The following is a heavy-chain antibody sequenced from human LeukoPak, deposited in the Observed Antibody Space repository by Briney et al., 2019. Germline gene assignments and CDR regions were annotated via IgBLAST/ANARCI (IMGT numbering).Heavy chain of an antibody. CDR1: GFTSSNAW. V-gene: IGHV3-53*01. Sequence: GGSLRLSCAVSGFTSSNAWMSWVRQAPGKGLEWVSVIHNDGSTYYADSVKGQFTISRDNSKNMLFLRMNSLRVEDTAVYFCVSLARDYWGQGTLVSVSS. CDR2: IHNDGST. D-gene: IGHD3-3*02. J-gene: IGHJ4*02. CDR3: VSLARDY.